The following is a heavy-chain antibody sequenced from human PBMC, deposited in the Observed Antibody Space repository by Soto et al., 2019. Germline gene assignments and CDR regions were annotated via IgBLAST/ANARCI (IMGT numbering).Heavy chain of an antibody. CDR3: ARDNCSSTSCYSYYYYYGMDV. D-gene: IGHD2-2*02. CDR2: ISDSGDST. V-gene: IGHV3-23*01. CDR1: GFIFSDYV. J-gene: IGHJ6*02. Sequence: GGSLRLSCAASGFIFSDYVMSWVRQAPGKGLEWVSSISDSGDSTYSADSVKGRFTISRDNSKNSLYLQMNSLRAEDTAVYYCARDNCSSTSCYSYYYYYGMDVWGQGTTVTV.